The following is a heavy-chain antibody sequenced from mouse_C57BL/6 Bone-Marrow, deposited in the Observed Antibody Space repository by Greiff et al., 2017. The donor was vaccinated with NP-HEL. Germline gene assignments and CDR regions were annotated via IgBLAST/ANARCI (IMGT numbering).Heavy chain of an antibody. J-gene: IGHJ3*01. CDR2: IYPGDGDT. D-gene: IGHD5-5*01. V-gene: IGHV1-82*01. CDR3: ARPYLAWFAY. CDR1: GYAFSSSW. Sequence: VKLQESGPELVKPGASVKISCKASGYAFSSSWMNWVKQRPGKGLEWIGRIYPGDGDTNYNGKFKGKATLTADKSSSTAYMQHSSLTSEDSAVYFSARPYLAWFAYWGQGTLVTVSA.